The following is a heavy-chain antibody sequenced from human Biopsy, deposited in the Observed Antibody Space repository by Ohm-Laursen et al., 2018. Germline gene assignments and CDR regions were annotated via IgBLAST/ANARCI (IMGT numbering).Heavy chain of an antibody. CDR2: INHRGST. CDR3: ARAVDYYDPYYYYGLDV. D-gene: IGHD3-16*01. V-gene: IGHV4-39*07. CDR1: GDSISSDIYY. Sequence: PSETLSLTCTVSGDSISSDIYYWVWIRPPPGKGLVWIGEINHRGSTNYNPSLKSRVTISVDTSRNQFSLKLRTVTAADTAVYYCARAVDYYDPYYYYGLDVWGQGTTVTVSS. J-gene: IGHJ6*02.